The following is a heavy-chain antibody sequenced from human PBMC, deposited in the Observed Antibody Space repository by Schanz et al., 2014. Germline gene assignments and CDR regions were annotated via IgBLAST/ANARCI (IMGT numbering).Heavy chain of an antibody. Sequence: EVQLLESGGGLIQPGGSLRLSCAASGFIFGSSVMAWVRQAPGKGLEWVSRIKSDGSSTSYADSVKGRFTISRDNSKNTLYLQMNSLRPEDTAVYYCARGGPAYYFDDWGQGTLVTVSS. CDR3: ARGGPAYYFDD. CDR1: GFIFGSSV. J-gene: IGHJ4*02. CDR2: IKSDGSST. V-gene: IGHV3-74*02.